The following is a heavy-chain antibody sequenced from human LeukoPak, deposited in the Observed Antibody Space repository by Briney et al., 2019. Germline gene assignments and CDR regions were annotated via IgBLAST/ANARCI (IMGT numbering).Heavy chain of an antibody. CDR1: GGSISSHY. V-gene: IGHV4-4*09. CDR3: ARLPPRRGSGSYYAFDI. CDR2: IYTSGST. J-gene: IGHJ3*02. Sequence: SETLSLTCTVSGGSISSHYWSWIRQPPGKGLEWIGYIYTSGSTNYNPSLKSRVTISVDTSKNQFSLKLSYVTAAATAVYYCARLPPRRGSGSYYAFDIWGQGTMVTVSS. D-gene: IGHD3-10*01.